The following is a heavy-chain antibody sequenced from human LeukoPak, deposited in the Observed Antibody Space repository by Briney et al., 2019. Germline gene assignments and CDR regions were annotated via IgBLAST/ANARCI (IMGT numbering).Heavy chain of an antibody. J-gene: IGHJ3*02. CDR1: GVTFSSYA. D-gene: IGHD3-22*01. CDR2: IIPIFGTA. CDR3: AKIKSVIDAFDI. V-gene: IGHV1-69*05. Sequence: AASVKVSCEASGVTFSSYAISWVRQAPGQGLEWMGRIIPIFGTANYAQKFQGRVTITTDESTSTAYMEMSSLGSEDTAVYYCAKIKSVIDAFDIWGQGTMVTVSS.